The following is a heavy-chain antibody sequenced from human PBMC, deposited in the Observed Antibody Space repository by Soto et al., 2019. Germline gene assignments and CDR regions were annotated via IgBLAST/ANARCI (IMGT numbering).Heavy chain of an antibody. CDR2: IYYSGST. Sequence: QLQLQESGPGLVKPSETLSLTCTVSGGSISSSSYYWGWIRQPPGKGLEWIGSIYYSGSTYYNPSLKSRVTISVDTSKNQFSLKLSSVTAADTAVYYCARFRARARYYYGSGSYYKGFDYWGQGTLVTVSS. CDR1: GGSISSSSYY. V-gene: IGHV4-39*01. J-gene: IGHJ4*02. D-gene: IGHD3-10*01. CDR3: ARFRARARYYYGSGSYYKGFDY.